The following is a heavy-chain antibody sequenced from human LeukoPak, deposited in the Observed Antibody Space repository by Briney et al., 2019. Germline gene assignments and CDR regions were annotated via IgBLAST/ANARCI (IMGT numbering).Heavy chain of an antibody. Sequence: GGSLRLSCAASGFTFSNYAMSWVRQSPGKGLEHVSGINGDGDRVYYADSVRGRFTISRDNSKSTLHLQMNSLSGDDTAVYYCTRRDYSGRSGYASLFESWGQGTLVTVSS. CDR3: TRRDYSGRSGYASLFES. CDR2: INGDGDRV. J-gene: IGHJ4*02. V-gene: IGHV3-23*01. D-gene: IGHD3-16*01. CDR1: GFTFSNYA.